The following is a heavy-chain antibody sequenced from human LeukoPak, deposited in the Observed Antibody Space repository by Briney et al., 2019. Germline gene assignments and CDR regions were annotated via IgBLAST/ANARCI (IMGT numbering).Heavy chain of an antibody. CDR1: GFTFSSYS. J-gene: IGHJ5*02. D-gene: IGHD2-2*01. V-gene: IGHV3-48*01. Sequence: GGSLRLSCAASGFTFSSYSMNWVRQAPGKGLEWVSYISSSSSTIYYADSVKGRFTISRDNAKNSLYLQMNSLRAEDTAVYYCARGGYCSSTSCSYNRFDPWGQGTLVTVSS. CDR3: ARGGYCSSTSCSYNRFDP. CDR2: ISSSSSTI.